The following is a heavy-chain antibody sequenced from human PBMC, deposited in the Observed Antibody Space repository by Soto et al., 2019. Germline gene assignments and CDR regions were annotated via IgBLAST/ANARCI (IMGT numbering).Heavy chain of an antibody. V-gene: IGHV3-73*01. D-gene: IGHD4-4*01. CDR1: GFTFSGSA. CDR3: TRLWKYTDYTYDRFNV. CDR2: IRSRPNNYAT. Sequence: PGGSLSLSCAASGFTFSGSAMHWVRQASGKGLEWVGRIRSRPNNYATAYAASVQGRFTISRDDSKNTAYLQMNSLKTEDTAVYYCTRLWKYTDYTYDRFNVWGRGTMVTVSS. J-gene: IGHJ3*01.